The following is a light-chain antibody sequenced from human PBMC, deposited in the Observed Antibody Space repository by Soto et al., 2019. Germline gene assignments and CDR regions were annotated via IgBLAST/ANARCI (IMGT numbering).Light chain of an antibody. CDR1: TVAVTSGYY. CDR3: LLYYGGVYV. V-gene: IGLV7-43*01. J-gene: IGLJ1*01. Sequence: QTVGTQEPSLTVSPGGTVTLTCASSTVAVTSGYYPNWFQQKPGQAPRSLIYSTSNTHSWTPARFSGSLLGGKAALTLSGVQPEDEADYSCLLYYGGVYVFGTGTKLTVL. CDR2: STS.